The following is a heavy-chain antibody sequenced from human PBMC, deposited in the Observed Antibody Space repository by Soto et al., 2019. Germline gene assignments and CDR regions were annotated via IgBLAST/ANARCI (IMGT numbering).Heavy chain of an antibody. CDR2: IIPIFGTA. D-gene: IGHD3-16*01. CDR1: GGTSSSYA. J-gene: IGHJ6*02. Sequence: SVKVSCKASGGTSSSYAISWVRQAPGQGLEWLGGIIPIFGTANYAQKFQGRVTITADKSTSTAYMELSSLRSEDTAVYYCARKRTSQGVGYYYDGMDVWGQGTTVTVSS. V-gene: IGHV1-69*06. CDR3: ARKRTSQGVGYYYDGMDV.